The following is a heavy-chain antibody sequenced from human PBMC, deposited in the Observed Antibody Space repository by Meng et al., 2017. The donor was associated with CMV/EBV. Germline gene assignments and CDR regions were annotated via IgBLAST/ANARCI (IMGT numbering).Heavy chain of an antibody. CDR2: IKQDGSEK. D-gene: IGHD6-13*01. Sequence: GGSLRLSCAASGFTFSSYWMSWVRQAPGKGLEWVANIKQDGSEKYYVDSVKGRFTISRDNAKNSLYLQMNSLRAEDTAVYYCASGYSSSWTSGYFDYWGQGTLVTVSS. CDR3: ASGYSSSWTSGYFDY. V-gene: IGHV3-7*01. J-gene: IGHJ4*02. CDR1: GFTFSSYW.